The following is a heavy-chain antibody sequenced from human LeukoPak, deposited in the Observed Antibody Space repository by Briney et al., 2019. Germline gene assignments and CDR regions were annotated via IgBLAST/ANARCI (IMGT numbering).Heavy chain of an antibody. D-gene: IGHD2-15*01. Sequence: PSETLSLTCTVSGGSISSYYWSWIRQPPGKGLEWIGEINHSGSTNYNPSLKSRVTISVDTSKNQFSLKLSSVTAADTAVYYCARAVGYCSGGSCYSYYYYMDVWGKGTTVTVSS. V-gene: IGHV4-34*01. CDR3: ARAVGYCSGGSCYSYYYYMDV. J-gene: IGHJ6*03. CDR1: GGSISSYY. CDR2: INHSGST.